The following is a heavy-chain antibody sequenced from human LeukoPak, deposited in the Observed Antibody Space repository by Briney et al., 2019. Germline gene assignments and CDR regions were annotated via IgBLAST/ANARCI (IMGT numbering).Heavy chain of an antibody. Sequence: ASVKVSRKFSGYTLTELSMHWVRQAPGKGLGWMGGFDPEDGETIYAQKFQGRGTMTADTSTDTAYMVPSSLRSEETAVYSCATEGRSDYVWGSYPKFDYWARGTLVTVSS. J-gene: IGHJ4*02. CDR3: ATEGRSDYVWGSYPKFDY. V-gene: IGHV1-24*01. D-gene: IGHD3-16*02. CDR2: FDPEDGET. CDR1: GYTLTELS.